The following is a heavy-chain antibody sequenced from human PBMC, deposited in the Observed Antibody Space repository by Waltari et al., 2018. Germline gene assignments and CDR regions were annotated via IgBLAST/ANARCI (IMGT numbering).Heavy chain of an antibody. J-gene: IGHJ4*02. CDR3: ARIPTGGSGSYPLAY. CDR2: LNPDSGNT. CDR1: GYTFTSYE. D-gene: IGHD3-10*01. Sequence: QVQLVQSGAEVKKPGSSVKVSCKASGYTFTSYEINWLRQAPGQGPEWMGWLNPDSGNTGYANKFQGRLSFSRDISLSTAYMELGSLRPEDTAFYYCARIPTGGSGSYPLAYWGQGTLVTVSS. V-gene: IGHV1-8*01.